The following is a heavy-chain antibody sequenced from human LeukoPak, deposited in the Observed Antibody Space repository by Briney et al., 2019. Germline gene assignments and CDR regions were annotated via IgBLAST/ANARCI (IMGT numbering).Heavy chain of an antibody. CDR2: VYYSGNT. CDR1: GGSITSSSYY. Sequence: SETLSLTCTVSGGSITSSSYYWGWIRQPPGKGLEWIGSVYYSGNTYYNPSLKSRVTISVDTSKKQFSLKLTSVTAADTAIYYCAREYGFMTTVFHAFDIWGQGTMVTVSS. CDR3: AREYGFMTTVFHAFDI. D-gene: IGHD4-17*01. V-gene: IGHV4-39*07. J-gene: IGHJ3*02.